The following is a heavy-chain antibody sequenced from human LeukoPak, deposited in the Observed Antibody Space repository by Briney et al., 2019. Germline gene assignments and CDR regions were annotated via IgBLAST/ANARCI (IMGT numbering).Heavy chain of an antibody. CDR1: GYTFTGYY. CDR3: ARGPMRSFYSSGSNGGYFDY. D-gene: IGHD6-19*01. J-gene: IGHJ4*02. V-gene: IGHV1-2*02. Sequence: ASVKVSCKASGYTFTGYYMHWVRQAPGQGLEWMGWINPNSGGTNYAQKFQGRVTMTRDTSISTAYMEPSRLRSDDTAVYYCARGPMRSFYSSGSNGGYFDYWGQGTLVTVSS. CDR2: INPNSGGT.